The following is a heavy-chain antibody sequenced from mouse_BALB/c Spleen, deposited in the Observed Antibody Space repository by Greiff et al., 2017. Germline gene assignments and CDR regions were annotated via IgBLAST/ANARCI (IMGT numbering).Heavy chain of an antibody. D-gene: IGHD1-1*01. J-gene: IGHJ4*01. Sequence: EVKLQESGPGLVKPSQSLSLTCSVTGYSITSGYYWNWIRQFPGNKLEWMGYISYDGSNNYNPSLKNRISITRDTSKNQFFLKLNSVTTEDTATYYCARDYGSSPLAMDYWGQGTSVTVSS. CDR1: GYSITSGYY. CDR3: ARDYGSSPLAMDY. CDR2: ISYDGSN. V-gene: IGHV3-6*02.